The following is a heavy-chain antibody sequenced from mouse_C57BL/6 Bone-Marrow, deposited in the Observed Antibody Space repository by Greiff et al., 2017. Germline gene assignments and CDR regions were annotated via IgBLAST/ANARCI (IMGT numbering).Heavy chain of an antibody. CDR3: ARSGITTVVFDY. D-gene: IGHD1-1*01. Sequence: VQLQQSGTELVKPGASVKLSCKASGYTFTSYWMHWVKQRPGQGLEWIGNINPSNGGTNYNEKFKSKATLTVDKSSSTAYMQLSSLTSEDSAVYYCARSGITTVVFDYWGQGTTLTVSS. J-gene: IGHJ2*01. CDR1: GYTFTSYW. V-gene: IGHV1-53*01. CDR2: INPSNGGT.